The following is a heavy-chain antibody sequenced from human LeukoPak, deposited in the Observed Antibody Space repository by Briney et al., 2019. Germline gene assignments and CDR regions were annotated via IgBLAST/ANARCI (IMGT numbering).Heavy chain of an antibody. CDR3: ARDGDTVLTRGYYYYMDV. D-gene: IGHD4-23*01. CDR2: ISTSSSYI. J-gene: IGHJ6*03. V-gene: IGHV3-21*01. Sequence: GGSLRLSCAASGFTFSSYTMNWVRQAPGKGLEWVSSISTSSSYIYYADSVKGRFTISRDNAKKSLYLQMNSLRAEDTAVYYCARDGDTVLTRGYYYYMDVWGKGTTVTVSS. CDR1: GFTFSSYT.